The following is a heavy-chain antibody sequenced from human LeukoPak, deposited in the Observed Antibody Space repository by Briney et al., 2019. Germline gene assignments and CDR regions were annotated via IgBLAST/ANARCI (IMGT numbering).Heavy chain of an antibody. CDR2: INHSGST. CDR1: GFTFRNYG. CDR3: ARGGTAMVTGDFDY. V-gene: IGHV4-34*01. J-gene: IGHJ4*02. Sequence: GSLRLSCAASGFTFRNYGMNWVRQPPGKGLEWIGEINHSGSTNYNPSLKSRVTISVDTSKNQFSLKLSSVTAADTAVYYCARGGTAMVTGDFDYWGQGTLVTVSS. D-gene: IGHD5-18*01.